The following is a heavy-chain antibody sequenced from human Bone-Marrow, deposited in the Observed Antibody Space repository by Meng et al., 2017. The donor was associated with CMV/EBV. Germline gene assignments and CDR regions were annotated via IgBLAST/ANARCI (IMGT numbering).Heavy chain of an antibody. CDR2: IKSKTDGGTT. CDR3: AKDRRWSSSAQSFDY. CDR1: GFTFDDYG. J-gene: IGHJ4*02. V-gene: IGHV3-15*01. D-gene: IGHD6-6*01. Sequence: GESLKISCAASGFTFDDYGMSWVRQAPGKGLEWVGRIKSKTDGGTTDYAAPVKGRFTISRDDSKNTLYLQMNSLRAEDTALYHCAKDRRWSSSAQSFDYWGQGTLVTVSS.